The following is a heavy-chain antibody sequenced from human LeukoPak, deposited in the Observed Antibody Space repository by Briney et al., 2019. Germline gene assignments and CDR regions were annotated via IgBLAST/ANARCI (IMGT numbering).Heavy chain of an antibody. J-gene: IGHJ4*02. D-gene: IGHD3-3*01. Sequence: SETLSLTCPVSGGSISSRSYYWGWVRQPPGKGLEWIGTIYHSGSTYYNPSLKSRLIISVDTSKNQFSLKLSSVTAADTAVYYCARHFPGGSGYLYYFDYWGQGTLVTVSS. CDR2: IYHSGST. CDR3: ARHFPGGSGYLYYFDY. CDR1: GGSISSRSYY. V-gene: IGHV4-39*01.